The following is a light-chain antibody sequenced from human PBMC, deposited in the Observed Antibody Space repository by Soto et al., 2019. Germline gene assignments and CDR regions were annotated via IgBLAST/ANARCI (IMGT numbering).Light chain of an antibody. V-gene: IGLV2-11*01. Sequence: QSVLTQPRSVSGSPGQSVTISCTGTSSDDGGYNYVSWYQQHPGKAPKLMIYDVSKRPSGVPDRFSGSKSGNTASLTISKLLVEDEADYYCCSYAGSFTLNVFGTGTKVTVL. J-gene: IGLJ1*01. CDR2: DVS. CDR1: SSDDGGYNY. CDR3: CSYAGSFTLNV.